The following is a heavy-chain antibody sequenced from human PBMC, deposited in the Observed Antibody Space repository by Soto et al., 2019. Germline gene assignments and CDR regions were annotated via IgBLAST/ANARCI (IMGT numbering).Heavy chain of an antibody. Sequence: PSATLSLTCTVSCPSITSTIYYWDWIRQPPGKGLEWIGNIYYSGSTYYNPSLKSRVTISVDTSKNQFSLKLSSVTAADTAVYYCARRGGVGATTFDYWGQGTLVTVS. D-gene: IGHD1-26*01. V-gene: IGHV4-39*01. CDR1: CPSITSTIYY. J-gene: IGHJ4*02. CDR3: ARRGGVGATTFDY. CDR2: IYYSGST.